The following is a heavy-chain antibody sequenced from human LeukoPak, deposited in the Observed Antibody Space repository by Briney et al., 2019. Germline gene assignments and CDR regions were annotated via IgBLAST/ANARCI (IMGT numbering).Heavy chain of an antibody. CDR3: AAGSTDFWSGYYLFDY. CDR1: GYTFTSHG. D-gene: IGHD3-3*01. J-gene: IGHJ4*02. V-gene: IGHV1-18*01. Sequence: ASVTVSCKASGYTFTSHGISWVRQAPGQGLEWMGWISAYNGNTNYAQKLQERVTITRDMSTSTAYMELSSLRSEDTAVYYCAAGSTDFWSGYYLFDYWGQGTLVTVSS. CDR2: ISAYNGNT.